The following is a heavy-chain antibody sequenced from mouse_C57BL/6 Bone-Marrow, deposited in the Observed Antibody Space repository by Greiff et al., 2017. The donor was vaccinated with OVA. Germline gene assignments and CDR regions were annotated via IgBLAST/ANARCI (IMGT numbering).Heavy chain of an antibody. CDR3: ASEDVDY. CDR2: IDPSDSYT. Sequence: QVQLQQPGAELVKPGASVKLSCKASGYTFTSYWMQWVKQRPGQGLEWIGEIDPSDSYTNYNQKFKGKATLTVDTSSSTAYMQLSSLTSEDSAVYYCASEDVDYWGQGTTLTVSS. J-gene: IGHJ2*01. V-gene: IGHV1-50*01. CDR1: GYTFTSYW.